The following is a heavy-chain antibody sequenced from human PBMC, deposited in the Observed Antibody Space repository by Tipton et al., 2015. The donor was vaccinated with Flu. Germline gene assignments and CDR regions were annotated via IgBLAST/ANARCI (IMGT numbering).Heavy chain of an antibody. D-gene: IGHD4-11*01. J-gene: IGHJ5*02. V-gene: IGHV4-61*09. CDR3: ARRDYSNYVSEPKNWFDP. Sequence: TLSLTCTVSGGSISSGSYYWNWIRQAAGKGLEWIGNICQSGSTYDNPSLKSRVTISVDRSKNQFSLKLSSVTAADTAVYYCARRDYSNYVSEPKNWFDPWGQGTLVTVSS. CDR1: GGSISSGSYY. CDR2: ICQSGST.